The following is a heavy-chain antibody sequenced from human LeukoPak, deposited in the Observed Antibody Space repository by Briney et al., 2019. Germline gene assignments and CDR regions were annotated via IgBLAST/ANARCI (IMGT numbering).Heavy chain of an antibody. CDR3: ARHTSDGDFAFDL. CDR1: GGSFSGYY. D-gene: IGHD4-17*01. J-gene: IGHJ3*01. Sequence: SETLSLTCAVYGGSFSGYYWSWIRQPPGKGLQWIGEINHSGSTNYNPSLKSRVTISVDTSKNQFSLKLSSVTAADTAVYYCARHTSDGDFAFDLWGQGTMVTVSS. V-gene: IGHV4-34*01. CDR2: INHSGST.